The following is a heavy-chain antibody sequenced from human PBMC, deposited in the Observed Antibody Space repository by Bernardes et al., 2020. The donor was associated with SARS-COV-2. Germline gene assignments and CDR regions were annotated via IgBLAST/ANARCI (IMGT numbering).Heavy chain of an antibody. Sequence: GGSLRLSCAASGFTFSNYGMHWVRQAPGKGLEWVAVISFDGSNKYHVDSVKGRFTISRDNSKNTLNLQMNSLRAEDTAVYYCAKERYSNYVTPTYFDYWGQGTLVTVSS. CDR2: ISFDGSNK. J-gene: IGHJ4*02. CDR1: GFTFSNYG. V-gene: IGHV3-30*18. D-gene: IGHD4-4*01. CDR3: AKERYSNYVTPTYFDY.